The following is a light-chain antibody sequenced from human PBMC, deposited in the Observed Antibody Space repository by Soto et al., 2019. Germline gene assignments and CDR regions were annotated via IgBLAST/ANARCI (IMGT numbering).Light chain of an antibody. Sequence: SYELTQPLSVSVALGQTARITCGGNNIGSKNVHWYQQKPGQAPVLVIYRDSNRPSGIPERFTGSNSGNTATLTISRAQAGDEADYYCQVWDSNTVLFGGGTKLTVL. V-gene: IGLV3-9*01. CDR3: QVWDSNTVL. J-gene: IGLJ2*01. CDR2: RDS. CDR1: NIGSKN.